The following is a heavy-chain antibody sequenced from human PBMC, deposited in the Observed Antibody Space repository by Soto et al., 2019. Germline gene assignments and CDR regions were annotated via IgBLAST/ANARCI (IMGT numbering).Heavy chain of an antibody. CDR1: GFTFDDYA. CDR3: AKDSTNSGSLDY. CDR2: ISWNSGSI. J-gene: IGHJ4*02. Sequence: GGSLRLSCAASGFTFDDYAMHWVRQAPGKGLEWVSGISWNSGSIGYADSVKGRFTIYRDNAKNSLYLQMNSLRAEDTALYYCAKDSTNSGSLDYWGQGTLVTVSS. D-gene: IGHD1-26*01. V-gene: IGHV3-9*01.